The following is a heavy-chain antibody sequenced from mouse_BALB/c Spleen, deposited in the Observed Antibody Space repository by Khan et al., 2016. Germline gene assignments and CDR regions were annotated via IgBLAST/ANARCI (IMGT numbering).Heavy chain of an antibody. CDR1: GYTFTDYS. J-gene: IGHJ4*01. D-gene: IGHD1-1*01. CDR3: ARSRSSSDNYYAVDS. V-gene: IGHV9-2-1*01. Sequence: QIQLVQSGPELKKPGETVKNSCKASGYTFTDYSMHWVKQAPGKGSKWMGWINTETGEPTYADDFKGRFASSLETSASTAYLQINNLKNEGTATYFCARSRSSSDNYYAVDSWKRAPTINASS. CDR2: INTETGEP.